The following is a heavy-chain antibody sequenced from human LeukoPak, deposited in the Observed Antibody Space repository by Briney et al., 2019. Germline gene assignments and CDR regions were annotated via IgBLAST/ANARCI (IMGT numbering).Heavy chain of an antibody. CDR1: GFTFSSYE. J-gene: IGHJ4*02. CDR3: VKDMLAVAGPGAFDY. D-gene: IGHD6-19*01. V-gene: IGHV3-48*03. CDR2: ISTSGSTI. Sequence: GGSLRLSCAASGFTFSSYEMNWVRQAPGKGLEWVSYISTSGSTIYYADSVKGRFTISRDNAKNSLYLQMNSLRAEDTALYYCVKDMLAVAGPGAFDYWGQGTLVTVSS.